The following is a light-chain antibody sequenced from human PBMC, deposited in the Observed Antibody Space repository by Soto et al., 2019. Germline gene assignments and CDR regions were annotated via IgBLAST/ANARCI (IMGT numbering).Light chain of an antibody. J-gene: IGKJ4*01. CDR1: QSLLHSNGYNY. CDR2: LGS. Sequence: DIVMTQSPLSLPVTPGEPASISCRSSQSLLHSNGYNYLDWYLQKQGQSPQLLIYLGSNRASGVPDRFSGSGSGTDFTLKISRVEAEDVGVYYCMQALQTPELTFGGGTKVEIK. CDR3: MQALQTPELT. V-gene: IGKV2-28*01.